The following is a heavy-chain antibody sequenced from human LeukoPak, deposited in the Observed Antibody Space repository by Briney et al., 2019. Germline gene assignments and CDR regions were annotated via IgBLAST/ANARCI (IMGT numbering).Heavy chain of an antibody. D-gene: IGHD3-9*01. CDR3: ATSRYFDWLPGDY. CDR2: IYYSGST. CDR1: GGSFSGYY. V-gene: IGHV4-34*01. J-gene: IGHJ4*02. Sequence: SETLSLTCAVYGGSFSGYYWSWIRQPPGKGLEWIGSIYYSGSTYYNPSLKSRVTISVGTSKNQFSLKLSSVTAADTAVYYCATSRYFDWLPGDYWGQGTLVTVSS.